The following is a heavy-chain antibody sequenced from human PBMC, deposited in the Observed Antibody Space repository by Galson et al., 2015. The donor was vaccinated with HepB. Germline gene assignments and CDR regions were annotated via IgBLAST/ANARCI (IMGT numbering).Heavy chain of an antibody. CDR1: GGTLSVYY. V-gene: IGHV1-2*02. CDR2: INPNNGGT. D-gene: IGHD3-10*01. Sequence: SVKVSCKASGGTLSVYYMHWVRQAPGQGLEWMGWINPNNGGTNYAQKFQSRVTMTRDTSISTAYMELSSLRSDDTAVYYCARDMTRYGSGNYSPDYWGQGTLVIVSS. CDR3: ARDMTRYGSGNYSPDY. J-gene: IGHJ4*02.